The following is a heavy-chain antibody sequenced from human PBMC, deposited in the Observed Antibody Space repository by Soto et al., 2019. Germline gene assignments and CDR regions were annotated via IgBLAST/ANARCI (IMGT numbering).Heavy chain of an antibody. Sequence: ETLSLTCTVSGGSISSYYWSWVRQPPGKGLEWIGYIYYSGSTNYNPSLKSRVTISVDTSKNQFSLKLSSVTAADTAVYYCARVRMYCISTSCYSVYFDYWGQGTLVTVSS. CDR3: ARVRMYCISTSCYSVYFDY. V-gene: IGHV4-59*01. D-gene: IGHD2-2*01. CDR2: IYYSGST. CDR1: GGSISSYY. J-gene: IGHJ4*02.